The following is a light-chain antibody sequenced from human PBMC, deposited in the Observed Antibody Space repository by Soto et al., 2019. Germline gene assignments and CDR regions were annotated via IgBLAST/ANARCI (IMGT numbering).Light chain of an antibody. CDR1: HTLSGNY. Sequence: IVFTQSPRTLSLSPGERATLSCRASHTLSGNYLAWYQQKPGKAPGLLIYDASAMDSGIPETFSGSGSGTDFTLTISCLESEDFATYYCQQYYGFPYTFGPGTRVEIK. J-gene: IGKJ5*01. CDR2: DAS. CDR3: QQYYGFPYT. V-gene: IGKV3-20*01.